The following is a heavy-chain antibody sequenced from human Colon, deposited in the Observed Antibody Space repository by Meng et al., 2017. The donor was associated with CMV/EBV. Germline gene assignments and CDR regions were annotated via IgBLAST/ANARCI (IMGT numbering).Heavy chain of an antibody. CDR3: ENELRDGDYIDF. CDR1: EYTLTDNY. J-gene: IGHJ4*02. V-gene: IGHV1-2*06. Sequence: SYKASEYTLTDNYMHGVRQAPGLGREWMGRINPNGGGTKYAQKFEGRVTMTRDTSISTAYLELSRLKSDDTAVYFCENELRDGDYIDFWGPGTLVTVSS. CDR2: INPNGGGT. D-gene: IGHD3-10*01.